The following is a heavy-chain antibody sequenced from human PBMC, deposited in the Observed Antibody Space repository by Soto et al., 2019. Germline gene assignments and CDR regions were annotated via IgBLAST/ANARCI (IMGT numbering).Heavy chain of an antibody. CDR3: AKFDVATVYYYYYGMDV. CDR2: ISGSGGST. Sequence: GGSLRLSCAASGFTFSSYAMSWVRQAPGKGLEWVSAISGSGGSTYYADSVKGRFTISRDNSKNTLYLQMNSLRAEDTAVYYCAKFDVATVYYYYYGMDVWGQGTTVTVSS. D-gene: IGHD5-12*01. CDR1: GFTFSSYA. V-gene: IGHV3-23*01. J-gene: IGHJ6*02.